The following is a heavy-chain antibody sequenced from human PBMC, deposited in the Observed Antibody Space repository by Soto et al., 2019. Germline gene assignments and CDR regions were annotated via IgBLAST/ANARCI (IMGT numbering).Heavy chain of an antibody. CDR1: GYSFTNYW. D-gene: IGHD6-19*01. Sequence: GESLKISCKGSGYSFTNYWIGWVRQMPGKGLEWMGIIHPGDSDTRYSPSFQGHIIISADKSIGTVYLQWSSLTASDTAMYYCARHGNSGPEDTLDVWGQGTTVTVS. V-gene: IGHV5-51*01. J-gene: IGHJ6*02. CDR3: ARHGNSGPEDTLDV. CDR2: IHPGDSDT.